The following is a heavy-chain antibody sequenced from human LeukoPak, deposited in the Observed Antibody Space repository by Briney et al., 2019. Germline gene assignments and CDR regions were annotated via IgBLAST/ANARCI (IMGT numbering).Heavy chain of an antibody. J-gene: IGHJ4*02. CDR2: LYSGDSDI. Sequence: GESLQISCQGSGYSFSTYWIGWVRQVPGKGLGWMGRLYSGDSDIRYSMYFQGQVTTSSAESIRTAYLQWNSLTAADTALYYCARRLPGGECFDSWGQGTLVTVSS. V-gene: IGHV5-51*01. D-gene: IGHD3-16*01. CDR3: ARRLPGGECFDS. CDR1: GYSFSTYW.